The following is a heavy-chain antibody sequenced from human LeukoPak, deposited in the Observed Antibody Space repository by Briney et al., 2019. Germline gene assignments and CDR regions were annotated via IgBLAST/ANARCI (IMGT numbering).Heavy chain of an antibody. D-gene: IGHD6-13*01. CDR3: ARVKAAAGRGTFDY. J-gene: IGHJ4*02. CDR2: TRNKANSYTT. V-gene: IGHV3-72*01. Sequence: PGGSLRLSCAASGFTFSDHYMDWVRQAPGKGLEWVGRTRNKANSYTTEYAASVKGRFTISRDDSKNSLYLQMNSLKTEDAAVYYCARVKAAAGRGTFDYWGQGTLVTVSS. CDR1: GFTFSDHY.